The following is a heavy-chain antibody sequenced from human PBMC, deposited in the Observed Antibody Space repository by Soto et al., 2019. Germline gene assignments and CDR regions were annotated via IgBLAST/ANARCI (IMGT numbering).Heavy chain of an antibody. CDR1: GFTFSSYD. Sequence: LRLSCAASGFTFSSYDVHWVRQATGKGLEWVSAIGTAGDTYYPGSVKGRFTISRENAKNSLYLQMNSLRAEDTAVYYCARARFYGMDVWGQGTTVTVSS. V-gene: IGHV3-13*01. CDR3: ARARFYGMDV. CDR2: IGTAGDT. J-gene: IGHJ6*02.